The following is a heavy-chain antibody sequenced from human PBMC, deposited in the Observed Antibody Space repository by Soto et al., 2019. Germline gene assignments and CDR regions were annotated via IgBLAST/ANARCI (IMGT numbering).Heavy chain of an antibody. CDR3: VRSYCDAAGYFYDVDS. Sequence: PGESLKISCEASGYNFMTYWVGWVRQMPGKGLEWMGIIFPRDSGTRYSPSFRGLVTISADKSINTAYLQWSSLMPSDTAMYYCVRSYCDAAGYFYDVDSWGQGTPVTVSS. D-gene: IGHD3-22*01. V-gene: IGHV5-51*01. CDR2: IFPRDSGT. J-gene: IGHJ4*02. CDR1: GYNFMTYW.